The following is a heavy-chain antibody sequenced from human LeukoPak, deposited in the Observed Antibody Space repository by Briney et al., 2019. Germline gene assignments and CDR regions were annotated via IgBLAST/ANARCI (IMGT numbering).Heavy chain of an antibody. V-gene: IGHV3-30*04. CDR2: ISYDGSNK. CDR3: ASDVVPDATRNFDY. Sequence: GRSLRLSCAASGFTFNRYAMHWVRQAPGKGLEWVALISYDGSNKYYADSVKGRFTISRDNSKNTLYLQIDSLRPEDTAMYYCASDVVPDATRNFDYWGQGTLVTVSS. J-gene: IGHJ4*02. CDR1: GFTFNRYA. D-gene: IGHD2-2*01.